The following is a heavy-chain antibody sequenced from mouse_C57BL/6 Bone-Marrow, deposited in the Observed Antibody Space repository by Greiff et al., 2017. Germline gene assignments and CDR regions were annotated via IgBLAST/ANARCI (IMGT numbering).Heavy chain of an antibody. Sequence: EVHLVESGGDLVKPGGSLKLSCAASGFTFSSYGMSWVRQTPDKRLEWVATLSSGGSYTYYPDSVKGRFTISRDNAKNTLYLQMSSLKSEDTAMYYCARLGYGSEAMDYWGQGTSVTVSS. V-gene: IGHV5-6*01. J-gene: IGHJ4*01. CDR1: GFTFSSYG. CDR2: LSSGGSYT. CDR3: ARLGYGSEAMDY. D-gene: IGHD1-1*01.